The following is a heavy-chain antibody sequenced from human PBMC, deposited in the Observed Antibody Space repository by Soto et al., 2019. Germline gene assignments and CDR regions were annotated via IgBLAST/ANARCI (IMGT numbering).Heavy chain of an antibody. V-gene: IGHV1-18*01. J-gene: IGHJ6*02. CDR2: ISAYNGNT. Sequence: QVQLVQSGAEVKKPGASVKVSCKAPGYTFTSYGISWVRQAPGQGLEWMGWISAYNGNTNYAQKLQGRVTMTTDTSTSTAYMERRRLRSDDTAVYYCARVTPIVVVSAAMVGYGMDVWGQGTTVTVSS. CDR1: GYTFTSYG. D-gene: IGHD2-2*01. CDR3: ARVTPIVVVSAAMVGYGMDV.